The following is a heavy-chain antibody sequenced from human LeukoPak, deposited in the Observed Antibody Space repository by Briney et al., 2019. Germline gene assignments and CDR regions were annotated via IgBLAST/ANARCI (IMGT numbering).Heavy chain of an antibody. Sequence: ASVKVSCKASGYTFISYGITWVRQAPGQGLEWLGWISAYNGNIDYAQKLQGRVTLTTDTSTSTAYMEVGSLRSDDTAVYYCASMSGYYPSYYFDYWGQGTLVTVSS. CDR1: GYTFISYG. D-gene: IGHD3-3*01. V-gene: IGHV1-18*01. CDR2: ISAYNGNI. CDR3: ASMSGYYPSYYFDY. J-gene: IGHJ4*02.